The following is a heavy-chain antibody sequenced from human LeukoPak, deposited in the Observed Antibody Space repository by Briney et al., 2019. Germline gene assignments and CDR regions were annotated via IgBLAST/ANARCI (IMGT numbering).Heavy chain of an antibody. CDR2: TYYRSRWYN. D-gene: IGHD6-13*01. J-gene: IGHJ4*02. CDR1: EDSVSSNSAA. V-gene: IGHV6-1*01. CDR3: ARVSGSWIDY. Sequence: SQTLSLTCVISEDSVSSNSAAWNWIRQSPSRGLEWPGRTYYRSRWYNDYTLSVKSRITINPDTSKNQFSLQLNSVTPEDTAVYYCARVSGSWIDYWGQGTLVTVSS.